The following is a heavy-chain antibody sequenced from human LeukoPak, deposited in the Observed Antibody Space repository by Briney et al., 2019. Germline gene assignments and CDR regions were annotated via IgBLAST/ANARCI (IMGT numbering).Heavy chain of an antibody. CDR3: AITMVRDQGAFDI. J-gene: IGHJ3*02. CDR2: INTNTGNP. CDR1: GYTFTSYA. D-gene: IGHD3-10*01. V-gene: IGHV7-4-1*02. Sequence: GASVKDSCKASGYTFTSYAMNSVRQAPGQGLEWMGWINTNTGNPTYAQGFTGRFVFSLDTSVSTAYLQISSLKAQDTAVYYCAITMVRDQGAFDIWGQGTMVTVSS.